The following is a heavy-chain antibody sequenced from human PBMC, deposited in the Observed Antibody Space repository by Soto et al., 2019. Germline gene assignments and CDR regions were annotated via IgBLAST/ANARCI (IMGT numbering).Heavy chain of an antibody. V-gene: IGHV3-64D*06. Sequence: GGSLRLSCSASGFTFSSYAMHWVRQAPGKGLEYVSAISSNGGSTYYADSVKGRFTISRDNSKNTLYLQMSSLRAEDTAVYYCVKEEVYGELNDAFDIWGQGTMVTVSS. CDR2: ISSNGGST. D-gene: IGHD4-17*01. J-gene: IGHJ3*02. CDR1: GFTFSSYA. CDR3: VKEEVYGELNDAFDI.